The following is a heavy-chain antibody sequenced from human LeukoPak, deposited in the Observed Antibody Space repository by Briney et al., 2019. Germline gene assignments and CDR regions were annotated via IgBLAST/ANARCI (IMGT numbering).Heavy chain of an antibody. V-gene: IGHV1-46*01. CDR1: GYTFTSYY. CDR3: ASELSRGDEGFDY. D-gene: IGHD3-10*01. Sequence: RASVKVSCKASGYTFTSYYMHWVRQAAGQGLEWMGIINPSGGSTSYAQKFQGRVIMTRDTPTSTVYMELSSLRSEDTAVYYCASELSRGDEGFDYWGQGTLVTVSS. J-gene: IGHJ4*02. CDR2: INPSGGST.